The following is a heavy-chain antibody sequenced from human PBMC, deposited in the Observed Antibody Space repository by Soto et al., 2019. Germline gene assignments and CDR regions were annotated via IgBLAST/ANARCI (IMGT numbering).Heavy chain of an antibody. V-gene: IGHV2-70*11. Sequence: SGPTLVNPTQTLTLTCTFSGFSLSTSGMCVSWIRQPPGKALEWLARIDWDDDKYYSTSLKTRLTISKDTSKNQVVLTMTNMDPVDTATYYCARISQKYSSSSGIAEPDYWGQGTLVTVSS. J-gene: IGHJ4*02. D-gene: IGHD6-6*01. CDR2: IDWDDDK. CDR1: GFSLSTSGMC. CDR3: ARISQKYSSSSGIAEPDY.